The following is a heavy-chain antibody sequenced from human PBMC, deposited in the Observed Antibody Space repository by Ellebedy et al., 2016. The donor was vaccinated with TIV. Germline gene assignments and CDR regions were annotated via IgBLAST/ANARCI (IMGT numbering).Heavy chain of an antibody. CDR2: IIPVFDTA. D-gene: IGHD5-12*01. J-gene: IGHJ3*02. CDR3: AREYSAYDSGSDAFDI. CDR1: GYRFTRYG. Sequence: ASVKVSCKASGYRFTRYGISWVRQAPGQGLEWMGGIIPVFDTANYAQKFQGRVTITADEFTSTAYMELSSLRSEDTAVYYCAREYSAYDSGSDAFDIWGQGTMVTVSS. V-gene: IGHV1-69*13.